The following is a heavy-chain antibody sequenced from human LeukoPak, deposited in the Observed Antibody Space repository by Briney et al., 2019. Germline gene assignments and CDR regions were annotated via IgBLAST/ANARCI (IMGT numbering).Heavy chain of an antibody. CDR2: ISDSGGST. V-gene: IGHV3-23*01. CDR1: GFTFSNYA. J-gene: IGHJ4*02. CDR3: ARLSGSFLDY. D-gene: IGHD1-26*01. Sequence: PGGSLRLSCAASGFTFSNYAMSWVHQAPGKGLEWVSAISDSGGSTYYADSVKGRFTISRDNSKNTLYLQMNSLRAEDTAVYYCARLSGSFLDYWGQGTLVTVSS.